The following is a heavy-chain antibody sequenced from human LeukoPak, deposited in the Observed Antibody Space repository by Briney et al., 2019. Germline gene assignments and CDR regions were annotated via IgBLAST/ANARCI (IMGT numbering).Heavy chain of an antibody. V-gene: IGHV3-7*01. D-gene: IGHD6-13*01. CDR1: GFTFSSYW. CDR3: AKLRQQLAIYYYYYGMDV. CDR2: IKHDGSEK. J-gene: IGHJ6*02. Sequence: GPLRLSCAASGFTFSSYWMNWVRQAPGKGLEWVANIKHDGSEKYYVDSVRGRFTISRDNAKNSLYLQMNSLRAEDTAVYYCAKLRQQLAIYYYYYGMDVWGQGTTVTVSS.